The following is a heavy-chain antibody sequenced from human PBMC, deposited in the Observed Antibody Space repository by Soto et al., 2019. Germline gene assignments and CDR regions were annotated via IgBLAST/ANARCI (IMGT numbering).Heavy chain of an antibody. CDR3: ARDDVPGIAVAGPDYYYYGMDV. CDR2: ISAYNGNT. CDR1: GYTFTSYG. D-gene: IGHD6-19*01. J-gene: IGHJ6*02. Sequence: GASVKVSCKASGYTFTSYGISWVRQAPGQGLEWMGWISAYNGNTNYAQKLQGRVTMTRDTSTSTVYMELSSLRSEDTAVYYCARDDVPGIAVAGPDYYYYGMDVWGQGTTVTVSS. V-gene: IGHV1-18*01.